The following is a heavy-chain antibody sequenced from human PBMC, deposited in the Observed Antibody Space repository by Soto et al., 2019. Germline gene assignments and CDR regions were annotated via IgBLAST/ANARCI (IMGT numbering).Heavy chain of an antibody. CDR3: ARGSMLIDY. CDR2: IFPSGIN. Sequence: SETLSLTCTVPVASRTNYYWSWIRQPAGKGLEWIGRIFPSGINNHNPSLKSRVTMSVDTSKNQFSLNLSSVTAADTAVYYCARGSMLIDYWGQGTLVTVSS. J-gene: IGHJ4*02. V-gene: IGHV4-4*07. D-gene: IGHD2-8*01. CDR1: VASRTNYY.